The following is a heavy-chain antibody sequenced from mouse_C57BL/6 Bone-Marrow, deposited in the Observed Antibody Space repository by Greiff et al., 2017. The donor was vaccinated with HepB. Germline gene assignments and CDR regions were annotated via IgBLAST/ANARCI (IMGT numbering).Heavy chain of an antibody. V-gene: IGHV5-17*01. CDR1: GFTFSDYG. CDR3: ARRYYGRGSPWFAY. J-gene: IGHJ3*01. D-gene: IGHD1-1*01. CDR2: ISSGSSTI. Sequence: VQLKESGGGLVKPGGSLKLSCAASGFTFSDYGMHWVRQAPEKGLEWVAYISSGSSTIYYADTVKGRFTISRDNAKNTLFLQMTSLRSEDTAMYYCARRYYGRGSPWFAYWGQGTLVTVSA.